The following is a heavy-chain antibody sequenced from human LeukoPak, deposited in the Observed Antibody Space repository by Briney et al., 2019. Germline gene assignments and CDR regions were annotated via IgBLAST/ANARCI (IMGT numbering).Heavy chain of an antibody. V-gene: IGHV3-48*03. Sequence: GGSLRLSCAASGFTFSSYEMNWVRQAPGKGLEWVSYISSSGRTIYYADSVKGRFTISRDNAKNSLYLQMNSLRPEDTAVYYCATTGFDSPFYFHYWGQGTLVTVSS. D-gene: IGHD5-12*01. J-gene: IGHJ4*02. CDR1: GFTFSSYE. CDR2: ISSSGRTI. CDR3: ATTGFDSPFYFHY.